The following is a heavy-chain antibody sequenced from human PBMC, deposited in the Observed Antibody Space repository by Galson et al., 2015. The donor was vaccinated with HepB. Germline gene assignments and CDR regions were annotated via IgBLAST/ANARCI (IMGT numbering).Heavy chain of an antibody. V-gene: IGHV3-23*01. CDR1: GFTFSSYA. D-gene: IGHD2-21*02. J-gene: IGHJ4*02. CDR2: ISGSSGST. CDR3: AKGYNLVVATWGDYFDY. Sequence: SLRLSCAASGFTFSSYAMSWVRQAPGKGLEWVSAISGSSGSTYYADSVKGRFTISRDNSKNTLYLQMNSLRAEDTAVYYCAKGYNLVVATWGDYFDYWGQGTLVTVSS.